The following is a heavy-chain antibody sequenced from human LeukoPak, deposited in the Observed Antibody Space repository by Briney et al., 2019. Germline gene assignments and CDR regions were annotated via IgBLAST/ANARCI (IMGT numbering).Heavy chain of an antibody. CDR2: ISSSSSYI. D-gene: IGHD1-14*01. V-gene: IGHV3-21*01. Sequence: GGSLRLSCAASGFTFSSYWMNWVRQAPGKGLEWVSSISSSSSYIYYADSVKGRFTISRDNAKNSLYLQMNSLRAEDTAVYYCAVVYGNYFDYWGQGTLVTVSS. J-gene: IGHJ4*02. CDR1: GFTFSSYW. CDR3: AVVYGNYFDY.